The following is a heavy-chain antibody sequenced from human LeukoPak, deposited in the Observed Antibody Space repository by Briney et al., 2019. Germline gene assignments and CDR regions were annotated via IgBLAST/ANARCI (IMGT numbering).Heavy chain of an antibody. Sequence: PSETLSLTCTVSGGSISSYYWSWIRQPPGKGLEWIGYIYYSGSTNYNPSLKSRVTISVDTSKNQFSQKLSSVTAADTAVYYCARLAAYYYYGMDVWGQGTTVTVSS. CDR1: GGSISSYY. CDR3: ARLAAYYYYGMDV. CDR2: IYYSGST. J-gene: IGHJ6*02. V-gene: IGHV4-59*08.